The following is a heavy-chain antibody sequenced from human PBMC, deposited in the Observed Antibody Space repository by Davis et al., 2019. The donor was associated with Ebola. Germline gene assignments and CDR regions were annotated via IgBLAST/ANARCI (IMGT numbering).Heavy chain of an antibody. V-gene: IGHV3-30-3*01. J-gene: IGHJ4*02. CDR3: ARDLTYGAQLGPGDY. D-gene: IGHD4/OR15-4a*01. CDR1: GFSLSNSI. Sequence: GESLKISCAASGFSLSNSIMHWVRQAPGKGLEWVAVTSHDENTKMYDDSVKGRFTISRDNSKNTVVLEMSSLRPEDTAVYFCARDLTYGAQLGPGDYWGQGTLVTVSS. CDR2: TSHDENTK.